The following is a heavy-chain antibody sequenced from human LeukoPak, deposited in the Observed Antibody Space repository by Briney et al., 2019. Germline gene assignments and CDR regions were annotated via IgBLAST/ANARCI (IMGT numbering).Heavy chain of an antibody. Sequence: GGSLRLSCAASGFTFSSYWMSWVRQAPGKGLEWVANIKQDGTEKYYADSVRGRFTISRDNAKNSLYLQMNSLRAEDTAVYYCATPSGYSSGWYPFDYWGQGTLVTVSS. V-gene: IGHV3-7*01. J-gene: IGHJ4*02. CDR1: GFTFSSYW. CDR3: ATPSGYSSGWYPFDY. D-gene: IGHD6-19*01. CDR2: IKQDGTEK.